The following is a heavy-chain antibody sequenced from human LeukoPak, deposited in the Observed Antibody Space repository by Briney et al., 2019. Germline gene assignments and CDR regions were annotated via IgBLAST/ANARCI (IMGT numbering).Heavy chain of an antibody. CDR2: IFYSGTT. Sequence: NASETLSLTCIVSGGSVTSGRYYWNWIRQPPGKGLEWIGYIFYSGTTSYNPSLKSRVTISVDTSKNQFSLKLSSVTAADTAVYYCARDDYNLADVWGQGTTVTVSS. J-gene: IGHJ6*02. CDR1: GGSVTSGRYY. D-gene: IGHD4-11*01. CDR3: ARDDYNLADV. V-gene: IGHV4-61*01.